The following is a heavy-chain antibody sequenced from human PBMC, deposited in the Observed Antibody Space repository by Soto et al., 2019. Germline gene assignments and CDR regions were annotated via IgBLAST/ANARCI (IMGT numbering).Heavy chain of an antibody. V-gene: IGHV3-23*01. CDR3: VKDRITIFGVVTSPFDY. J-gene: IGHJ4*02. CDR2: ISGSGGRT. Sequence: PGGSLSLACAASGVTFSSYAMSWVRQAPGKGLEWVSAISGSGGRTYYDDSVKGRFTPSRENSKNTLYIQMNSLRAEDTAVYYCVKDRITIFGVVTSPFDYWGQGTLVTVS. CDR1: GVTFSSYA. D-gene: IGHD3-3*01.